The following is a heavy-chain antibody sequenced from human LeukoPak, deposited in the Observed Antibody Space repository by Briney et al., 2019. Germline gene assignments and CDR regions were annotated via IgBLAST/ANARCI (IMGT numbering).Heavy chain of an antibody. CDR3: ARDRPVVAGTGAIDY. Sequence: GGSLRLSCAASGFTFSSYIMNWVRQAPGKGLEWVSSISSSGTYIYYADSVKGRFTISRDNAKSSLYLQMNSLRAEDTAVYYCARDRPVVAGTGAIDYWGQGTLVTVSS. CDR2: ISSSGTYI. D-gene: IGHD2-15*01. V-gene: IGHV3-21*01. J-gene: IGHJ4*02. CDR1: GFTFSSYI.